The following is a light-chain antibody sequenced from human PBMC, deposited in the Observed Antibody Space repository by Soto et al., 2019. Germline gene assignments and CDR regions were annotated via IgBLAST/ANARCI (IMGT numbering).Light chain of an antibody. V-gene: IGLV2-8*01. CDR1: SSDVGGYNF. CDR2: EVY. Sequence: QSALTQPPSASGSLGQSVTISCTGTSSDVGGYNFVSWYQQHPGKAPKLLISEVYRRPSGVPDRFSGSKSGNTASLTVSGLQAEDEADYYCSSYGGSNNFYVFGTRTKLTVL. J-gene: IGLJ1*01. CDR3: SSYGGSNNFYV.